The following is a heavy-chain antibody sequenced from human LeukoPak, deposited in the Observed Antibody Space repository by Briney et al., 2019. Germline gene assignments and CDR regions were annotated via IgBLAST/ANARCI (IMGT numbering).Heavy chain of an antibody. CDR1: GYTFTSYG. V-gene: IGHV1-18*01. D-gene: IGHD1-26*01. Sequence: ASVKVSCKASGYTFTSYGISWVRQAPGQGLEWMGWISAYNGNTNYAQKLQDGVTMTTDTSTSTAYMELRSLRSDDTAVYYCARDQVVGNWFDPWGQGTLVTVSS. CDR3: ARDQVVGNWFDP. J-gene: IGHJ5*02. CDR2: ISAYNGNT.